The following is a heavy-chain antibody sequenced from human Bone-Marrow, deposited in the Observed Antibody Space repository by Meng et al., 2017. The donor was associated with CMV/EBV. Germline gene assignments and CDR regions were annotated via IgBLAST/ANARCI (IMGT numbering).Heavy chain of an antibody. CDR3: TTVPPGYCSSTSCYIGSYGMDV. J-gene: IGHJ6*02. CDR2: IKSKTDGGTT. Sequence: GGSLRLSCAASGFTFSNAWMSWVRQAPGKGLEWVGRIKSKTDGGTTDYAAPVKGRFTISRDDSKNTLYLQMNSLKTEDTAVYYCTTVPPGYCSSTSCYIGSYGMDVWGQGTTVTVSS. V-gene: IGHV3-15*01. D-gene: IGHD2-2*02. CDR1: GFTFSNAW.